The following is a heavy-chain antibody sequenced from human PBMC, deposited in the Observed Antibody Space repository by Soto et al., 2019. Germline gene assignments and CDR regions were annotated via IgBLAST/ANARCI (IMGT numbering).Heavy chain of an antibody. V-gene: IGHV4-30-4*01. Sequence: SETLSLTCTVSCGSISSGDYYWSWIRQPPGKGLEWIGYIYYSGSTYYNPSLKSRVTISVDTSKNQFSLKLSSVTAADTAVYYCARDPYSGYDLWGAFDIWGQGTMVTVSS. CDR3: ARDPYSGYDLWGAFDI. CDR2: IYYSGST. CDR1: CGSISSGDYY. J-gene: IGHJ3*02. D-gene: IGHD5-12*01.